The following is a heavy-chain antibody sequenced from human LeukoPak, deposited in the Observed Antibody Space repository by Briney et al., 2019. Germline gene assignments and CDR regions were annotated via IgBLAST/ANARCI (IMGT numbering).Heavy chain of an antibody. D-gene: IGHD4-17*01. CDR1: GGSLGSYY. Sequence: PSETLSLTCTVSGGSLGSYYFSWIRQSPGKGLEWIAYINYSGSASYNPSLKSRVTMSVDTSKQFSLSLSSVTAADTAVYYCARHNYDDYVFDIWGQGTKVTVSS. J-gene: IGHJ3*02. CDR2: INYSGSA. CDR3: ARHNYDDYVFDI. V-gene: IGHV4-59*08.